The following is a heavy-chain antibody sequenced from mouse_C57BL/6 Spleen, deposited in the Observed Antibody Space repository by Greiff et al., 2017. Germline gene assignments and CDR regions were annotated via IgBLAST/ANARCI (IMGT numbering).Heavy chain of an antibody. Sequence: QVQLQQPGAELVMPGASVKLSCKASGYTFTSYWMHWVKQRPGQGLEWIGEIDPSDSYTNYNQKFKGKSTLTVDKSSSTAYMQLSSLTSEDSAVYYCARFEYDGDYWGQGTTLTVSS. CDR3: ARFEYDGDY. CDR1: GYTFTSYW. D-gene: IGHD2-4*01. CDR2: IDPSDSYT. J-gene: IGHJ2*01. V-gene: IGHV1-69*01.